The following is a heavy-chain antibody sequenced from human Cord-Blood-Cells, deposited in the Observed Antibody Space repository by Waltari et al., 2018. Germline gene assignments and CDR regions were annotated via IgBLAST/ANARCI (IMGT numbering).Heavy chain of an antibody. CDR2: IYWDDDK. V-gene: IGHV2-5*02. CDR3: AHKGWNDVRDY. D-gene: IGHD1-1*01. J-gene: IGHJ4*02. CDR1: GFSTSTSGVG. Sequence: QITLQESGPTLVKSTQTLTLTCRSPGFSTSTSGVGVGWTRQPQGKPLEWLALIYWDDDKRYSPSLKSRLTITKDTSKYQVVLTMTNMDPADTATYYCAHKGWNDVRDYWGQGTLVTVSS.